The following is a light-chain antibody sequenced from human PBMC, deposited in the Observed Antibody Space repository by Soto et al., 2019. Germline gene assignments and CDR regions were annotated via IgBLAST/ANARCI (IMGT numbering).Light chain of an antibody. J-gene: IGLJ3*02. V-gene: IGLV2-23*01. CDR2: EGT. Sequence: QSVLTQPASVSGSPGQSITISCTGTSSDVGAYNYVSWYQQHPGKAPKLMIFEGTKRPSGVSDRFSASKSGYTASLTISGLRAEDEANYYCCSYAGGTTWVFGGGTKLTVL. CDR3: CSYAGGTTWV. CDR1: SSDVGAYNY.